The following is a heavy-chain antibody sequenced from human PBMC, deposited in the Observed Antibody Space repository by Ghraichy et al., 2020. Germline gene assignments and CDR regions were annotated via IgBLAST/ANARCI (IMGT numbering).Heavy chain of an antibody. J-gene: IGHJ4*02. D-gene: IGHD3-10*01. V-gene: IGHV4-59*02. Sequence: SETLSLTCTVSGGSVSSSYWSWIRQSPGKGLEWIGYISPSGSTSYSPSLTTRVTISLDTSNNQFSLKLSSVTAADTAVYYCARITPGSGSWGQWGQGTLVTVSS. CDR3: ARITPGSGSWGQ. CDR1: GGSVSSSY. CDR2: ISPSGST.